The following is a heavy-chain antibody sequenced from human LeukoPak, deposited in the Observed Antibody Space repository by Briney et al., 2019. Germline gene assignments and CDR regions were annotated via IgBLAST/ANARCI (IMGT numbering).Heavy chain of an antibody. J-gene: IGHJ3*02. V-gene: IGHV1-2*02. CDR2: INPNSGGT. CDR3: ARRKYPTSVVTPDGAFDI. CDR1: GYTFTGYY. D-gene: IGHD4-23*01. Sequence: GASVKVSCKASGYTFTGYYMHWVRQAPGQGLEWMGWINPNSGGTNYAQKFQGRVTMTRDTSISTAYMELSRLRSDDTAVYYCARRKYPTSVVTPDGAFDIWGQGTMVTVSS.